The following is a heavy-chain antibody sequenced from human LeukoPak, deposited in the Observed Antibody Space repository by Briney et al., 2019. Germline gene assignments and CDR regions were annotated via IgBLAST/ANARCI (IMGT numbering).Heavy chain of an antibody. CDR2: IYYSGST. V-gene: IGHV4-39*07. D-gene: IGHD1-1*01. CDR3: ALDPLEFDY. CDR1: GGSISSSSYY. Sequence: SETLSLTCTVSGGSISSSSYYWGWIRQPPGKGLGWIGSIYYSGSTYYNPSLKSRVTISVDTSKNQFSLKLSSVTAADTAVYYCALDPLEFDYWGQGTLVTVSS. J-gene: IGHJ4*02.